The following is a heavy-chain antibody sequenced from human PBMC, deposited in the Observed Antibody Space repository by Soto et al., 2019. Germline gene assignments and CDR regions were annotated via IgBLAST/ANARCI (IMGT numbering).Heavy chain of an antibody. CDR3: ARATHMVRGVIISPFDY. CDR2: INHSGST. Sequence: PSETLSLTCAVYGGSFSGYYWSWIRQPPGKGLEWIGEINHSGSTNYNPSLKSRVTISVDTSKNQFSLKLSSVTAADTAVYYCARATHMVRGVIISPFDYWGQGTLVTVSS. V-gene: IGHV4-34*01. D-gene: IGHD3-10*01. J-gene: IGHJ4*02. CDR1: GGSFSGYY.